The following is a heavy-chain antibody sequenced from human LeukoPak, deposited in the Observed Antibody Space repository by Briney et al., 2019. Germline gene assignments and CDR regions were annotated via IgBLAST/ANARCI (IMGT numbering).Heavy chain of an antibody. CDR3: AKDPRGNYVAWLDP. V-gene: IGHV3-23*01. D-gene: IGHD4-11*01. Sequence: GGSLRLSCATSGFTFNTYAMSWVRQAPGKGLEWVSGISASGVTTHYADSVKGRFTISRDNSKDTLYLQMNSLRVEDTAIYYCAKDPRGNYVAWLDPWGQGTLVTVSS. CDR2: ISASGVTT. J-gene: IGHJ5*02. CDR1: GFTFNTYA.